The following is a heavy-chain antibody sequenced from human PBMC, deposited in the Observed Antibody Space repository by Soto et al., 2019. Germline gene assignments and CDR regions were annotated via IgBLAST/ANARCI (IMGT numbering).Heavy chain of an antibody. D-gene: IGHD3-22*01. CDR1: GFTFSSYA. J-gene: IGHJ4*02. V-gene: IGHV3-23*01. Sequence: EVQLLESGGGLVQPGGSLRLSCAASGFTFSSYAMSWVRQAPGKGLEWVSAISGSGGSTYYADSVKGRFTIARDNSMNPLYLQMNSLRAEDTAVYYCAKSLYYYDSSLDYWGQGTLVTVSS. CDR3: AKSLYYYDSSLDY. CDR2: ISGSGGST.